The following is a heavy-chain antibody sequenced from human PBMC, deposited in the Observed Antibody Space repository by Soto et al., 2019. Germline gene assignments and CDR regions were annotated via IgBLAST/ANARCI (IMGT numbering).Heavy chain of an antibody. CDR1: GYTLTELS. CDR3: ATETHCSSTSCYLDY. V-gene: IGHV1-24*01. Sequence: ASVKVSCKVSGYTLTELSMHWVLQAPGKGLEWMGGFDPEDGETIYAQKFQGRVTMTEDTSTDTAYMELSSLRSEDTAVYYCATETHCSSTSCYLDYWGQGTLVTVSS. D-gene: IGHD2-2*01. J-gene: IGHJ4*02. CDR2: FDPEDGET.